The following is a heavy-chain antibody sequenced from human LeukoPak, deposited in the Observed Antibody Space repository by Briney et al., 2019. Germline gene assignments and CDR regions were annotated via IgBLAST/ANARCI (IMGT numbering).Heavy chain of an antibody. CDR2: ISDNGDST. D-gene: IGHD6-19*01. Sequence: GGSLRLSCAASGFTFSSHAMNWVRQAPGKGLEWISAISDNGDSTYYADSVKGRFTISRDSSKNTLYLQMNSLRAEDTATYYCAKSKYSGGWYDYWGQGTLVTVSS. CDR1: GFTFSSHA. V-gene: IGHV3-23*01. CDR3: AKSKYSGGWYDY. J-gene: IGHJ4*02.